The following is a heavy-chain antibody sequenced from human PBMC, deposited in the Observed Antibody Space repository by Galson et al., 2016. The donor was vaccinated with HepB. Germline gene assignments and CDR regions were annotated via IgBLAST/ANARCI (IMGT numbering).Heavy chain of an antibody. CDR2: ISSRGNMI. V-gene: IGHV3-48*03. CDR1: GFTFSSYE. J-gene: IGHJ5*02. CDR3: ASGRPKYTGRDNWFDP. D-gene: IGHD1-26*01. Sequence: SLRLSCAASGFTFSSYEMNWVRQAPGKGLEWVSYISSRGNMIFYADSVNGRFILSRDNAKNSLHLQMNSLRAEDTAVYYCASGRPKYTGRDNWFDPWGQGTLVTVSS.